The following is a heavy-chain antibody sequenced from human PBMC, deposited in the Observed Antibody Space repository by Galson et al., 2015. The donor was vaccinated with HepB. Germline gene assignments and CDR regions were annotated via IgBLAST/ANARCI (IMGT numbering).Heavy chain of an antibody. D-gene: IGHD6-19*01. CDR2: IKQDGSGK. Sequence: SLRLSCAASGFTFSSYWMSWVRQAPGKGLEWVANIKQDGSGKYYVDSVKGRFTISRDNAKNSLYLQMNSLRAEDTAVYYCARGYSSGWAYYFDYWGQGTLVTVSS. CDR3: ARGYSSGWAYYFDY. V-gene: IGHV3-7*01. J-gene: IGHJ4*02. CDR1: GFTFSSYW.